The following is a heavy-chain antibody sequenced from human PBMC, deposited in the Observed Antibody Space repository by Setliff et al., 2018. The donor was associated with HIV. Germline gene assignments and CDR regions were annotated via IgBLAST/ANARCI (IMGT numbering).Heavy chain of an antibody. CDR2: VHREGDT. D-gene: IGHD6-13*01. V-gene: IGHV3-NL1*01. CDR3: AGRRADAASFDY. Sequence: GGSLRLSCAASEFTFSSYAMHWVRQAPGKGLEWVSGVHREGDTHYADSVRGRFTVSRDSSKNTVYLQMTSLRPEDTAVYYCAGRRADAASFDYWGQGTLVTVSS. J-gene: IGHJ4*02. CDR1: EFTFSSYA.